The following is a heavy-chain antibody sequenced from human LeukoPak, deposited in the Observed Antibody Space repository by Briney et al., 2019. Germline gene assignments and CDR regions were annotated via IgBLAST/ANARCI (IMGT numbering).Heavy chain of an antibody. CDR2: IYYSGST. D-gene: IGHD2-2*01. CDR1: GGSISSGGYY. Sequence: PSQTLSLTCTVSGGSISSGGYYWSWIRQHPGKGLEWIGYIYYSGSTYYNPSLKSRVTISVDTSKNQFSLKLSSVTAADTAVYYCARDWVRVVVPAAIAYYYGMDVWGQGTTVTVSS. CDR3: ARDWVRVVVPAAIAYYYGMDV. V-gene: IGHV4-31*03. J-gene: IGHJ6*02.